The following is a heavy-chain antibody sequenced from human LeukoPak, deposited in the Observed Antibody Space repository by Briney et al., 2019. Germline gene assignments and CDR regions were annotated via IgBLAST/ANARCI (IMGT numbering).Heavy chain of an antibody. CDR3: ARDRLRWPKIDY. V-gene: IGHV4-39*07. J-gene: IGHJ4*02. D-gene: IGHD4-23*01. Sequence: PGGSLRLSCAASGFTFDDYGMSWVRQAPGKGLEWIGSIYYSVTTYYNPSLKSRVTISVDTSKNQFSLKLNSVTAADTAVYYCARDRLRWPKIDYWGQGTLVTVSS. CDR2: IYYSVTT. CDR1: GFTFDDYG.